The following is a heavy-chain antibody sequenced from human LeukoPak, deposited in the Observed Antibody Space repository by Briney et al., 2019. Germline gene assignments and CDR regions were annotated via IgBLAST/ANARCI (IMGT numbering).Heavy chain of an antibody. D-gene: IGHD2-21*02. Sequence: GGSLRLSCEASGFTFSICSMNWVRQAPGKGLEWVSGISGRDDTTYYTDSPEGSTYYTNSAEGRFTISRDNSKNTVYLQIDSLGVEDTAVYYCAECMSATGVCLNFDSWGQGILVTVSS. V-gene: IGHV3-23*01. CDR1: GFTFSICS. J-gene: IGHJ4*02. CDR2: ISGRDDTTYYTDSPEGST. CDR3: AECMSATGVCLNFDS.